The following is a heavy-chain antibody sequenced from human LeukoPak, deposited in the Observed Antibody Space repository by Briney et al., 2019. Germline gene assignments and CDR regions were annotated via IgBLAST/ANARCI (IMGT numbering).Heavy chain of an antibody. V-gene: IGHV1-2*02. Sequence: ASVKVSCKASGYTFTGYYMHWVRHAPGQGLEWMGWINPNSGGTNYAQKFQGRVTMTRDTSISTAYMELSRLRSDDTAVYYCARDAVNWRNYYYYMDVWGKGTTVTVSS. D-gene: IGHD1-20*01. CDR3: ARDAVNWRNYYYYMDV. CDR2: INPNSGGT. J-gene: IGHJ6*03. CDR1: GYTFTGYY.